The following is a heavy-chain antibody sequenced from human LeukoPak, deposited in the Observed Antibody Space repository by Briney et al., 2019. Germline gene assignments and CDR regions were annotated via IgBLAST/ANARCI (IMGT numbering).Heavy chain of an antibody. Sequence: SETLSLTCTVSGGSISSYYWSWIRQPPGKRLEWIGHIYYSGSTNYNPSLKSRVTISVDTSRNQFSLKLSSVTAADTAVYYCARGYYYDSSGFDYWGQGTLVTVSS. J-gene: IGHJ4*02. V-gene: IGHV4-59*01. CDR1: GGSISSYY. D-gene: IGHD3-22*01. CDR2: IYYSGST. CDR3: ARGYYYDSSGFDY.